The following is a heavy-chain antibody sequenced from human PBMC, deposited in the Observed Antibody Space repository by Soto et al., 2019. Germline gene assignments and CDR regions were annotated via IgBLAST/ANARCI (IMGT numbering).Heavy chain of an antibody. V-gene: IGHV3-30*09. D-gene: IGHD3-3*01. J-gene: IGHJ4*02. CDR1: GFTLSSYA. CDR2: ISFDGSNK. CDR3: ARDLDDFWSGSLSL. Sequence: QVQLVESGGGMVQPGRSLRLSCTASGFTLSSYAMNWVRLAPGKGLEWVAVISFDGSNKYDADSLKGRFADSRDNSKNTLFLQMNSLRTEDTAVYYCARDLDDFWSGSLSLWGQGTLVTVSS.